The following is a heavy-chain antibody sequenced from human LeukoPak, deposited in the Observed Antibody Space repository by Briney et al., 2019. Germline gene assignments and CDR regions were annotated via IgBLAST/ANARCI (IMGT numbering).Heavy chain of an antibody. D-gene: IGHD3-22*01. J-gene: IGHJ4*02. CDR2: INSDGSST. CDR3: ARGDYYDSSGYYYPLVLDY. CDR1: GFTFSSYW. Sequence: GGSLRLSCAASGFTFSSYWMHWVRQAPGKGLVWVSRINSDGSSTSYADSVKGRFTISRDNAKNTLYLQMNSLRAEDTAVYYCARGDYYDSSGYYYPLVLDYWGQGTLVTVSS. V-gene: IGHV3-74*01.